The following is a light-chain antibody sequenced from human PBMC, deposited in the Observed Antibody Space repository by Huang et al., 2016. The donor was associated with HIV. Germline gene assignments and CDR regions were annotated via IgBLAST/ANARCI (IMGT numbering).Light chain of an antibody. CDR2: DAS. V-gene: IGKV1-33*01. CDR3: QQYDNLPIT. CDR1: QDITNY. J-gene: IGKJ5*01. Sequence: DIQMTQSPSSLSASVGDRVTITCQASQDITNYLNWYQQKPGKAPKLLIYDASNLETGVPSRFSGSGSGTDFTFTINNLQSEDVATYYCQQYDNLPITFGQGTRLEI.